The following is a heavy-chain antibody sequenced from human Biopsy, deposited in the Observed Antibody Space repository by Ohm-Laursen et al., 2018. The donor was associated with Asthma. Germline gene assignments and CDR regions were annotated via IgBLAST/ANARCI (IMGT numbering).Heavy chain of an antibody. D-gene: IGHD1-26*01. V-gene: IGHV3-23*01. CDR3: AKDKVGAANSYQYGMDV. Sequence: GSLRLSCAASEFPFSSYAMNWVRQAPGKGLEWVSSISGNGDNTHYSDSVQGRFIISRDNSKNTLYLQMNSLRVEDTAIYFCAKDKVGAANSYQYGMDVWGQGTTVTV. J-gene: IGHJ6*02. CDR1: EFPFSSYA. CDR2: ISGNGDNT.